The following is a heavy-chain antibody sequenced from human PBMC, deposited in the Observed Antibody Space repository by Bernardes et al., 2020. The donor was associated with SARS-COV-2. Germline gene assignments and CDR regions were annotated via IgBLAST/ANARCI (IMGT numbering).Heavy chain of an antibody. D-gene: IGHD6-13*01. CDR1: GYPFTNYG. CDR3: ARDVAPLGKSFDY. CDR2: IGPHRGKT. J-gene: IGHJ4*02. V-gene: IGHV1-18*01. Sequence: ASVKVSCEASGYPFTNYGITWARQAPGQGLEWMGWIGPHRGKTIYADSVKGRFTISRDNAKNSLFLQMNGLRSEDTAVYYCARDVAPLGKSFDYWGQGTLVTVSS.